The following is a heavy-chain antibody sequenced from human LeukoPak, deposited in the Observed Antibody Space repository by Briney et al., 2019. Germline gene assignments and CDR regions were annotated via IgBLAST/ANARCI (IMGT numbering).Heavy chain of an antibody. J-gene: IGHJ4*02. V-gene: IGHV4-4*07. CDR3: ARDSPGHYYDSSGYSHPYFDY. CDR1: GGSISSYY. CDR2: IYTSGST. Sequence: SETLSLTCTVSGGSISSYYWSWIRQPAGKGLEWIGRIYTSGSTNYNPSLKSRVTMSVDTSKNQFSLKLSSVTAADTAVYYCARDSPGHYYDSSGYSHPYFDYWGQGTLVTVSS. D-gene: IGHD3-22*01.